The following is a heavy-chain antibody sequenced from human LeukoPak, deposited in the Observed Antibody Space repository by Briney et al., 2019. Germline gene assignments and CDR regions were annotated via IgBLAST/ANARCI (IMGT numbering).Heavy chain of an antibody. Sequence: SETLSLTCTVPGGSISSYYWSWIRQPPGKGLEWIGYIYYSGSTNYNPSLKSRVTISVDTSKNQFSLKLSSVTAADTAVYYCAREVAAAGPDYFDYWDQGTLVTVSS. V-gene: IGHV4-59*01. CDR2: IYYSGST. CDR1: GGSISSYY. J-gene: IGHJ4*02. D-gene: IGHD6-13*01. CDR3: AREVAAAGPDYFDY.